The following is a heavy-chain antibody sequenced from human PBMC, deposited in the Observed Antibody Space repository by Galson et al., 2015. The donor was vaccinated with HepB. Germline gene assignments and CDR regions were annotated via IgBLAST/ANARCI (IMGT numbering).Heavy chain of an antibody. CDR1: GFTFSTYG. CDR3: AKDSTAWLAPSYYFDY. CDR2: ISYDGTNK. D-gene: IGHD6-19*01. V-gene: IGHV3-30*18. J-gene: IGHJ4*02. Sequence: SLRLSCAASGFTFSTYGMHWVRQAPGKGLEWVAVISYDGTNKYYADSVKDRFTISRDNSEKTVYLQMNSLRAEDTAVYYCAKDSTAWLAPSYYFDYWGQGTLITVSS.